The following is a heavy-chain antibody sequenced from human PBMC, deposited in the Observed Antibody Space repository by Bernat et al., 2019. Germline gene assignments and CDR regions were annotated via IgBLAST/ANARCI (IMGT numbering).Heavy chain of an antibody. CDR1: GFSLSTRGVG. J-gene: IGHJ4*02. CDR3: ARCCSGSSGHFDY. CDR2: IYWGDDE. V-gene: IGHV2-5*02. Sequence: QITLKESGPTLVKPTQTLTLTCTFSGFSLSTRGVGVGCIRQPPGKALAWLALIYWGDDELYSPSLRNRLTITKETSENQEVLTMNNMDPEDKATYYCARCCSGSSGHFDYWGQGTLVTVS. D-gene: IGHD2-15*01.